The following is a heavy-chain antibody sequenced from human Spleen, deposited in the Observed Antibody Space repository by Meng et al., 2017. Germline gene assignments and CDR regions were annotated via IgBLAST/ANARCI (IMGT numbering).Heavy chain of an antibody. CDR3: ARWDGTSWLDY. CDR1: GFTFSSYG. D-gene: IGHD6-13*01. V-gene: IGHV3-7*01. J-gene: IGHJ4*02. Sequence: GESLKISCAASGFTFSSYGMHWVRQAPGKGLEWVANIKPAGNDKYYVDPVKGRFTISRDNVKNSLYLQMNSLRAEDTAVYYCARWDGTSWLDYWGQGTLVTVSS. CDR2: IKPAGNDK.